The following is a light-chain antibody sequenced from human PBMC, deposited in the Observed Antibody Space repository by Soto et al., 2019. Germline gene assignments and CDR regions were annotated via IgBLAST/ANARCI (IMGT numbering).Light chain of an antibody. CDR1: QHISDS. CDR3: QQYDNLPPSLT. J-gene: IGKJ4*01. Sequence: IQMTQSPSSLSASVGDRVTITCQASQHISDSLNWYQQKPGKPPKLLIYDASNLATGVPSRFSGSGSGTHFTFTISNLQPEDIATFYCQQYDNLPPSLTFGGGTKVEIK. V-gene: IGKV1-33*01. CDR2: DAS.